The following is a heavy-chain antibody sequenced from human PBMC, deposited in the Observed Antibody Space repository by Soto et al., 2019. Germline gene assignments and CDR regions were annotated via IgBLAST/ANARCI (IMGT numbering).Heavy chain of an antibody. J-gene: IGHJ3*02. V-gene: IGHV1-69*13. D-gene: IGHD3-10*01. CDR3: ARVPSELLESDAFDI. CDR2: IIPIFGTA. Sequence: ASVKVSCKASGGTFSSYAISWVRQAPGQGLEWMGGIIPIFGTANYAQKFQGRVTITADESTSTAYMELSSLRSEDTAVYYCARVPSELLESDAFDIWGQGTMVTVSS. CDR1: GGTFSSYA.